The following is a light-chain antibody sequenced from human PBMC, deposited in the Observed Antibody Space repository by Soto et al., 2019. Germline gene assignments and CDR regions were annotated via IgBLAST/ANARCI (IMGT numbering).Light chain of an antibody. CDR1: QSLLQSNGYNY. J-gene: IGKJ1*01. CDR2: FGS. Sequence: DIVMTQSPLSLPVTPGEPASISCSSSQSLLQSNGYNYLDWYLQKPGQSPQLLIFFGSYRASGGPDRFSGSGSGTDLTLKIRSVEAEDVGIYYCMQSQQTPPTFGQGTRVEIK. CDR3: MQSQQTPPT. V-gene: IGKV2-28*01.